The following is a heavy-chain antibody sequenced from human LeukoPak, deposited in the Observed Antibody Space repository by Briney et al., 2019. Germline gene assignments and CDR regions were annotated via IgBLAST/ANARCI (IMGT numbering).Heavy chain of an antibody. J-gene: IGHJ4*02. D-gene: IGHD1-26*01. CDR1: GYTFTSYD. CDR3: AINSGSYGVAVDY. Sequence: ASVKVSCKASGYTFTSYDINWVRQATGQGLEWMGWMNPNSGNTGYAQKFQGRVTMTRNTSISTAYMELSSLRSEDTAVYYCAINSGSYGVAVDYWGQGTLVTVSS. CDR2: MNPNSGNT. V-gene: IGHV1-8*01.